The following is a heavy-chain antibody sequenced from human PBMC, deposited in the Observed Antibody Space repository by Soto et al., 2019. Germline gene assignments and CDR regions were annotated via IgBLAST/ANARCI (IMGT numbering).Heavy chain of an antibody. CDR1: GYTFTSYG. D-gene: IGHD2-15*01. Sequence: QVPLVQSGAEVKKPGASVKVSCKASGYTFTSYGISWVRQAPGPGLEWMGWISAYNGNTNYAQKLQGRVTMTTDTSTSTAYMELRSLRSDDTAVYYWARDRCSGGSCYYSYGMDVWGQGTTVTVSS. J-gene: IGHJ6*02. CDR2: ISAYNGNT. V-gene: IGHV1-18*04. CDR3: ARDRCSGGSCYYSYGMDV.